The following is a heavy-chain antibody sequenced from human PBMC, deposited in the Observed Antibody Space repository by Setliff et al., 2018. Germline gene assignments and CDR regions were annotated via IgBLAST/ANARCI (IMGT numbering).Heavy chain of an antibody. CDR1: GYTFDDYG. V-gene: IGHV1-18*01. D-gene: IGHD2-8*01. J-gene: IGHJ4*02. CDR3: SRLVRFCTRTACQRLSGGEF. CDR2: ISLHTGNT. Sequence: ASVKVSCKTSGYTFDDYGIAWVRQAPGQGLEWMGWISLHTGNTYYTPKLHGRVTLTTDTSARTAYMELRSLSSDDTAVYYCSRLVRFCTRTACQRLSGGEFWGQGTLVTVSS.